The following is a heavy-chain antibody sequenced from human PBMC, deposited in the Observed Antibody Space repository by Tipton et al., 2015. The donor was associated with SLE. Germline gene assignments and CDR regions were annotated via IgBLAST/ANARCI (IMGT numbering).Heavy chain of an antibody. Sequence: GSLRLSCAASGFTFSSYGMHWVRQAPGKGLEWVAFIRYDGSNKYYADSVKGRFTISRDNSKNTLYLQMNSLRAEDTAVYYCAKDFSGYDLYPLDYWGQGTLVTVSS. D-gene: IGHD5-12*01. V-gene: IGHV3-30*02. CDR2: IRYDGSNK. CDR1: GFTFSSYG. CDR3: AKDFSGYDLYPLDY. J-gene: IGHJ4*02.